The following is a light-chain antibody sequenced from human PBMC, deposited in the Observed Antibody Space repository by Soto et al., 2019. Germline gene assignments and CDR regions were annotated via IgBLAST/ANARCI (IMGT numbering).Light chain of an antibody. CDR3: QQYGSSSWT. J-gene: IGKJ1*01. Sequence: TQSPSTLSASVGDRVTITCRASQSISSSYLAWYQQRPGQAPRLLIYGASSRATGIPDRFSGSGSGTEFTLTISRLEPEDFAVYYCQQYGSSSWTSGQGTKVDIK. V-gene: IGKV3-20*01. CDR1: QSISSSY. CDR2: GAS.